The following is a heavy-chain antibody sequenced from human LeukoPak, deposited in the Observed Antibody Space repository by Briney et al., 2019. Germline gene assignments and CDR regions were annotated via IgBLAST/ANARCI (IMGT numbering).Heavy chain of an antibody. Sequence: ASVKVSCKASGYTFTGYYMHWVRQAPGQGLEWMGWINPNSGGTNYAQKFQGRVTMTRDTSISTAYMELSRLRSDDTAVYYCARDRRLTGEFLGAFDIWGQGTMVTVSS. V-gene: IGHV1-2*02. D-gene: IGHD7-27*01. CDR3: ARDRRLTGEFLGAFDI. CDR2: INPNSGGT. CDR1: GYTFTGYY. J-gene: IGHJ3*02.